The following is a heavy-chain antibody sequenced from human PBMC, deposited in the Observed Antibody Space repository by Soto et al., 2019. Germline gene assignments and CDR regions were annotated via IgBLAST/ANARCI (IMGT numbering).Heavy chain of an antibody. J-gene: IGHJ4*02. Sequence: PGGSLRLSCVASGFPFSSYAMSWVRQTPGKGLEWVSGISGSGGRTYYADSVKGRFTISRDDSKNTLYLQMDSLRPEDTAQYYCAGWNYDYWGQGTQVTVSS. D-gene: IGHD1-7*01. V-gene: IGHV3-23*01. CDR1: GFPFSSYA. CDR3: AGWNYDY. CDR2: ISGSGGRT.